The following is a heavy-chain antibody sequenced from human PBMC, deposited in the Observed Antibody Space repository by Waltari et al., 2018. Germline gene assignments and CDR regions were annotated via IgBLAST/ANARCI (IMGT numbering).Heavy chain of an antibody. J-gene: IGHJ4*02. D-gene: IGHD4-17*01. CDR1: GYTFTSYG. CDR2: SSASNGNT. V-gene: IGHV1-18*01. CDR3: ARRGDTVTTTDFFFDY. Sequence: QVQLVQSGAEVKKPGASVKVSCKASGYTFTSYGISWVRQAPGQGLEWMGWSSASNGNTNYAQKLQGRVTMTPDTSTSTAYMELRSLRSDDTAVYYCARRGDTVTTTDFFFDYWGQGTLVTVSS.